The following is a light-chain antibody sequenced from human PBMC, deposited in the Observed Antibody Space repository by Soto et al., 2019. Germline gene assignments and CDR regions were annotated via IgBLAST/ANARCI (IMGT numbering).Light chain of an antibody. CDR2: NAS. V-gene: IGKV1-5*03. CDR3: QQYYSYRQ. CDR1: QTISSW. Sequence: DIQMTQSPFTLSGSVGDRVTIPCRASQTISSWLAWYQQKPGKAPKLLIYNASTLESGVPSRFSGSGSGTEFTLTIRYVEPDDFAIYYCQQYYSYRQFGQGAKVDIK. J-gene: IGKJ1*01.